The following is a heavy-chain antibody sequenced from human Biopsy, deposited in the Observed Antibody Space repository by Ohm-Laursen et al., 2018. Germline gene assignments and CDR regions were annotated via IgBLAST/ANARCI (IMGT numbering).Heavy chain of an antibody. V-gene: IGHV1-69*10. CDR3: AKSHCSNPNCPDDALDV. CDR2: IIPILHVP. D-gene: IGHD2-8*01. J-gene: IGHJ3*01. Sequence: VKISCKASGGTLITYAISWVRQAPGQGLEWMGRIIPILHVPTYAQSFQGRVTISADKSTSTAYMELSGLRSEDTAVYYCAKSHCSNPNCPDDALDVWGQGTVVTVTS. CDR1: GGTLITYA.